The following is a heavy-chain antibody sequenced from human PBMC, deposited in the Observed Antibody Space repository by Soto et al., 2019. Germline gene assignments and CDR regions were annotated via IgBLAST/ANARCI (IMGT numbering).Heavy chain of an antibody. Sequence: QVQLQESGPGLVKPSETLSLTCSVSGGSISPYYWSFIRQPPGKGLEWIGYIYYMGSTTYNPSLESRVTMSLDMSKNQFSLKLTSVTAADTAVYYCARGGVGAIFDYWGQGTLVTVSS. CDR2: IYYMGST. J-gene: IGHJ4*02. D-gene: IGHD1-26*01. V-gene: IGHV4-59*01. CDR1: GGSISPYY. CDR3: ARGGVGAIFDY.